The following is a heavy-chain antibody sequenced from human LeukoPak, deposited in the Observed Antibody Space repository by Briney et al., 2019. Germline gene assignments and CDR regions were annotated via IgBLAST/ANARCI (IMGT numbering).Heavy chain of an antibody. J-gene: IGHJ4*02. CDR3: ARDRPSYYDSSGYRHGFDY. CDR2: ISAYNGNT. Sequence: ASVKVSCKASGYTFTSYGISWVRQAPGQGLEWMGWISAYNGNTNYAQKLQGRVTMTTDTSTSTAYMELRSLRSDDTAVYYCARDRPSYYDSSGYRHGFDYWGQGTLVTVSS. V-gene: IGHV1-18*01. CDR1: GYTFTSYG. D-gene: IGHD3-22*01.